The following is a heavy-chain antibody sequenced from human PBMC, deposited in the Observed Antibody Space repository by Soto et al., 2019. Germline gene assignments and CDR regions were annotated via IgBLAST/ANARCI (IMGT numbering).Heavy chain of an antibody. Sequence: SETLSLTCTVSGGSISSGDYYWSWIRQPPGKGLEWIGYIYYSGSTYYNPSLKSRVTISVDTSKNQFSLKLSSVTAADTAVYYCARDLLSPVRGYCSGGSCSADPSGHFDPWGQGTLVTVSS. CDR1: GGSISSGDYY. CDR2: IYYSGST. D-gene: IGHD2-15*01. CDR3: ARDLLSPVRGYCSGGSCSADPSGHFDP. V-gene: IGHV4-30-4*01. J-gene: IGHJ5*02.